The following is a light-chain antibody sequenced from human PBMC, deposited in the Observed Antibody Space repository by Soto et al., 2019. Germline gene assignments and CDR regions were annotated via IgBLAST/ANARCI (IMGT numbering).Light chain of an antibody. CDR1: QSIKNY. CDR2: AAS. Sequence: DLQMTQSPSSLSASVGDRVSVTCRASQSIKNYLHWYQQKPGRAPKLLIYAASTLQSGVPSRFSGSGSGTDFTLTISGLQPEDFAPYYCQQSYSTPVTFGQGTKLEIK. J-gene: IGKJ2*01. CDR3: QQSYSTPVT. V-gene: IGKV1-39*01.